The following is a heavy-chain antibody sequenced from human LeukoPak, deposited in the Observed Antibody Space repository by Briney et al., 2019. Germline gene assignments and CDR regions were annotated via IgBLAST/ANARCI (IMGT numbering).Heavy chain of an antibody. Sequence: GSLRLSCAASGFTSSSNYMSWVRQAPGRGLEWVSVIYSGGTTDYSDSVKGRFTISRDNSKNTLYLQMNNLRAEDTAVYYCARSASSGWYSFDYWGQGALITVSS. D-gene: IGHD6-19*01. CDR3: ARSASSGWYSFDY. V-gene: IGHV3-66*02. CDR1: GFTSSSNY. J-gene: IGHJ4*02. CDR2: IYSGGTT.